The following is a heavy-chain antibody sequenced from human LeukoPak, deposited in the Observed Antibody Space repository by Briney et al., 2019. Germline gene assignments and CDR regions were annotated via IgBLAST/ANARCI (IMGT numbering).Heavy chain of an antibody. Sequence: GGSLRLSCAASGFAFSSCWMHWVRQAPGKGLVWVSRINSDGSSTSYADSVKGRFTISRDNAKNTLYLQMNSLRAEDTAVYYCARRVGYCSGGSCYRSLDYWGQGTLVTVSS. J-gene: IGHJ4*02. V-gene: IGHV3-74*01. CDR3: ARRVGYCSGGSCYRSLDY. D-gene: IGHD2-15*01. CDR1: GFAFSSCW. CDR2: INSDGSST.